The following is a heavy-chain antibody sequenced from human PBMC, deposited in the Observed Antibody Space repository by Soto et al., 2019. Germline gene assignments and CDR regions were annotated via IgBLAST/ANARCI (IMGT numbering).Heavy chain of an antibody. D-gene: IGHD3-22*01. CDR1: GFTFSSYG. CDR3: AREMVQYYYDSSGFYKWFDP. Sequence: GGSLRLSCAASGFTFSSYGMHWVRQAPGKVLEWVAVIWYDGSNKYYADSVKGRFAISRDNSKNTLYLQMNSLRAEDKAVYYCAREMVQYYYDSSGFYKWFDPWGKRTLVTVSS. CDR2: IWYDGSNK. J-gene: IGHJ5*02. V-gene: IGHV3-33*01.